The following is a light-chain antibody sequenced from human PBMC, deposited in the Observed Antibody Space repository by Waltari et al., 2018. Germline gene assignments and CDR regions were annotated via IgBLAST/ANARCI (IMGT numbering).Light chain of an antibody. V-gene: IGKV3-20*01. CDR3: QQYGTAPPWT. CDR1: QSVASYY. J-gene: IGKJ1*01. CDR2: GAS. Sequence: EIVLTQSPGTLSLSPGERATLSCRTSQSVASYYIAWYQQKPGQAPMLLIYGASSRTTGIPDRFSGGGSGTDVTLTSHRLDTEDFAVYYCQQYGTAPPWTFGQGTKVEVK.